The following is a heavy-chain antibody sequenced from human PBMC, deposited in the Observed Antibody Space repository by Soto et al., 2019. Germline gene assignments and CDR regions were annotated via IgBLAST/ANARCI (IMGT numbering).Heavy chain of an antibody. D-gene: IGHD6-13*01. CDR1: GGSISSYY. V-gene: IGHV4-59*08. CDR2: IYYSGST. Sequence: SETLSLTCTVSGGSISSYYWSWIRQPPGKGLEWNGYIYYSGSTNYNPSLKSRVTISVDTSKNQFSLKLSFVTAADTAVYYCARQTHSSSWKAPYFDYWGQGTLVTVSS. J-gene: IGHJ4*02. CDR3: ARQTHSSSWKAPYFDY.